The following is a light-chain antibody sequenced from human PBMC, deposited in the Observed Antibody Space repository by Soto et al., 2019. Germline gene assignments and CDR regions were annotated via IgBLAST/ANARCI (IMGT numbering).Light chain of an antibody. CDR1: SSDVGGYNY. CDR3: SSYTSSITYV. Sequence: QSVLTQPASVSGSPGQSITISCTGTSSDVGGYNYVSWYQQHPGKAPKLMIYEVSNRPSGVSNRFSGSKSGNTASLTISGLQAEDEADYYCSSYTSSITYVFGTGNKLTVL. CDR2: EVS. J-gene: IGLJ1*01. V-gene: IGLV2-14*01.